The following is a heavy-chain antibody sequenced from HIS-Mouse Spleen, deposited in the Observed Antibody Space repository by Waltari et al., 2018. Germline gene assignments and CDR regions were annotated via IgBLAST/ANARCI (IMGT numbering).Heavy chain of an antibody. V-gene: IGHV5-51*01. CDR2: IYPGDSDT. Sequence: EVQLVQSGAEVKKPGESLKISCKGSGYSFTSYWIGWVRQMPGKGLEWMGIIYPGDSDTSYSPSFQGQVTISADKSISTAYLQWSSLKASDTAMYYCARHRPTTTVTSGDWFDPWGQGTLVTVSS. CDR1: GYSFTSYW. D-gene: IGHD4-17*01. J-gene: IGHJ5*02. CDR3: ARHRPTTTVTSGDWFDP.